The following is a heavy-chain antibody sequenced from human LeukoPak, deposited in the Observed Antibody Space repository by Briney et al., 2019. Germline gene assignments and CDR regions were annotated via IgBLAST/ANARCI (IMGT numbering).Heavy chain of an antibody. CDR2: IYSGGST. CDR1: GFTVSSNY. Sequence: GGSLRLSCAASGFTVSSNYMSWVRQAPGKGLEWVSVIYSGGSTYYADSVKGRFTISRDNSKNTLYLQMNSLRAEDTAVYYCARSTSMVWGSYRFSGEADYWGQGTLVTVSS. J-gene: IGHJ4*02. V-gene: IGHV3-53*01. D-gene: IGHD3-16*02. CDR3: ARSTSMVWGSYRFSGEADY.